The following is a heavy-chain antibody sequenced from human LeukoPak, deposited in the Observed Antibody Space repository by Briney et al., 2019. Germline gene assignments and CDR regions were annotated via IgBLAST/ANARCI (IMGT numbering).Heavy chain of an antibody. CDR3: ATDLGGGGK. D-gene: IGHD3-16*01. CDR2: IYHGGNT. Sequence: KPSETLSLTCAVSGGSISSNNWWNWVRQSPGKGLEWIGDIYHGGNTNYNPSLKSRVTISVGKSKNHFSLRLNSVTAADTAVYYCATDLGGGGKWGQGTLVTVSS. CDR1: GGSISSNNW. J-gene: IGHJ4*02. V-gene: IGHV4-4*02.